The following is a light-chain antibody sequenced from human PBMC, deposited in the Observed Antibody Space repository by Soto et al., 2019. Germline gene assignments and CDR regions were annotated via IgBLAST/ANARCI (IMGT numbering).Light chain of an antibody. J-gene: IGKJ4*01. CDR1: QSISSNY. Sequence: EGVLKQSPGTLSLSPLERSTLSFISSQSISSNYLAWYQQKPGQAPRLLIYGASTRATGTPARFSGSGSGTDFTLTISSLPPEDFATYYCQQSYSTPLAFGGGTKVDIK. CDR2: GAS. CDR3: QQSYSTPLA. V-gene: IGKV3-20*01.